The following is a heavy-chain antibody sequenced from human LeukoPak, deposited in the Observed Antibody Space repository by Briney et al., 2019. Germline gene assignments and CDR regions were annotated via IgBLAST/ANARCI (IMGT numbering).Heavy chain of an antibody. CDR3: ARVPAMVLRYYFDY. CDR1: GDIVTNFA. V-gene: IGHV1-69*13. D-gene: IGHD5-18*01. Sequence: ASVKVSCKASGDIVTNFAISWVRQSPGQGLELMGGIIPLFGTTNYAQKFQGRVTSTAYESTRTAYMELSSLSSEETAIYYCARVPAMVLRYYFDYWGQGTLVTVSS. CDR2: IIPLFGTT. J-gene: IGHJ4*02.